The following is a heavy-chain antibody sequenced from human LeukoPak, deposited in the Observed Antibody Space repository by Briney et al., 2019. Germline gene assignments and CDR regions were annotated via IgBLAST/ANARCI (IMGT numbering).Heavy chain of an antibody. CDR2: INPNSGST. D-gene: IGHD6-13*01. V-gene: IGHV1-2*02. J-gene: IGHJ4*02. CDR1: GYTFTGYY. Sequence: GASVKVSCKASGYTFTGYYMHWVRQAPGQGLEWMGWINPNSGSTNYAQKFQGRVTMTRDTSTSTAYMELSSLRSEDTAVYYCARGILVRSSWQYYFDYWGQGTLVTVSS. CDR3: ARGILVRSSWQYYFDY.